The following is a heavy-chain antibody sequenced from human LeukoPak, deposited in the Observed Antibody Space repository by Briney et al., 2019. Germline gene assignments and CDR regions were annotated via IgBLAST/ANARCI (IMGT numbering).Heavy chain of an antibody. Sequence: LXLSXXXSGFTXXSYAMSWVRQAPGKGLEWVSAISGSGGSTYYADSVKRRFTISRDHSKNTLYLQMNSLRAEDTAVYYCAKDQRDRVFWYFDLWGRGTLVTVSS. D-gene: IGHD3-10*01. V-gene: IGHV3-23*01. J-gene: IGHJ2*01. CDR2: ISGSGGST. CDR1: GFTXXSYA. CDR3: AKDQRDRVFWYFDL.